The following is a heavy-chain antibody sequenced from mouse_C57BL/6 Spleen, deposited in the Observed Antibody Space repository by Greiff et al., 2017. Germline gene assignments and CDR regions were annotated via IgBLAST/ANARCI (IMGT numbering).Heavy chain of an antibody. CDR3: ARGHYGSSTWYFDV. V-gene: IGHV1-18*01. CDR1: GYTFTDYN. J-gene: IGHJ1*03. D-gene: IGHD1-1*01. Sequence: VQLQQSGPELVKPGASVKIPCKASGYTFTDYNMDWVKQSHGKSLEWIGDINPNNGGTIYNQKFKGKATLTVDKSSSTAYMELRSLTSEDTAVYYCARGHYGSSTWYFDVWGTGTTVTVSS. CDR2: INPNNGGT.